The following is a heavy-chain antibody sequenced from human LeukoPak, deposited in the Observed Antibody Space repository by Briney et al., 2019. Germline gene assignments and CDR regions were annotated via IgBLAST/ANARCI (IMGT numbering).Heavy chain of an antibody. CDR3: AKRMVEGVMSYYMDV. J-gene: IGHJ6*03. V-gene: IGHV3-23*01. Sequence: GGSLRLSCAASGFTFSSYAMSWVRQAPGKGLEWVSAISGSGGSTYYADSVKGRFTISRDNSKNTLYLQMNSLRAEDTAVYYCAKRMVEGVMSYYMDVWGKGTTVTVSS. CDR2: ISGSGGST. CDR1: GFTFSSYA. D-gene: IGHD2-15*01.